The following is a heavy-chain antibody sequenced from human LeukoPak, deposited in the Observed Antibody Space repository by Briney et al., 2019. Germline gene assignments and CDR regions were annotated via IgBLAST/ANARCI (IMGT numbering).Heavy chain of an antibody. J-gene: IGHJ4*02. Sequence: PGGSLRLSCAASGFTFSSYWMHWVRQAPGKGLVWVSRINTDGSSTSYADSVKGRFTISRDNAKNTLYLQMNSLRAEDTAVYYCAREGGYSSSLAYWGQGTLVTVSS. D-gene: IGHD6-13*01. CDR3: AREGGYSSSLAY. CDR1: GFTFSSYW. V-gene: IGHV3-74*01. CDR2: INTDGSST.